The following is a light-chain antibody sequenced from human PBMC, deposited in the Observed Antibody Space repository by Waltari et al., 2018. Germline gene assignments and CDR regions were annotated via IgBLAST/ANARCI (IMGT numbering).Light chain of an antibody. CDR1: QDISVW. CDR3: QQYNDYFP. V-gene: IGKV1-5*03. J-gene: IGKJ4*01. Sequence: TQSPSTLSASVGDRVSITCRAHQDISVWVALYQQKPGQAPKLLIYKASTLQNGVPSRFSGSGSGTEFTLTITNLQPDDFATYYCQQYNDYFPFGGGTTVEI. CDR2: KAS.